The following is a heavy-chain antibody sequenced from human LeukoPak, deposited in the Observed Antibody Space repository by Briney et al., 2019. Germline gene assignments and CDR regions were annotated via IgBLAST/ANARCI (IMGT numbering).Heavy chain of an antibody. V-gene: IGHV3-7*01. CDR1: GFTFTRYW. J-gene: IGHJ4*02. D-gene: IGHD6-19*01. CDR2: IKHDGSER. Sequence: GGSLRLSCAASGFTFTRYWMTWVRQAPGKGLEWVANIKHDGSERDYVDSVKGRFAISRDNAKNSVYLQMNSLRAEDTAVYYCARGHSSGWYDQYYFDHWGQGTPVTVSS. CDR3: ARGHSSGWYDQYYFDH.